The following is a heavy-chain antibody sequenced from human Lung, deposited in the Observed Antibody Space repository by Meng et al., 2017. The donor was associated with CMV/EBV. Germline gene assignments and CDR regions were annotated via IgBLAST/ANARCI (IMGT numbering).Heavy chain of an antibody. Sequence: VEVVGCGGVVGQPGGSLGLSCAGSGISFDDFAMHWVRQAPGKGLEWVSHINWDGTSTYYADSVKGRFIISRDNIRNLLYLQMNSLTVEDSALYYCTKGRTREYFQHWGQGTLVTVSS. CDR2: INWDGTST. V-gene: IGHV3-43D*03. J-gene: IGHJ1*01. CDR3: TKGRTREYFQH. CDR1: GISFDDFA.